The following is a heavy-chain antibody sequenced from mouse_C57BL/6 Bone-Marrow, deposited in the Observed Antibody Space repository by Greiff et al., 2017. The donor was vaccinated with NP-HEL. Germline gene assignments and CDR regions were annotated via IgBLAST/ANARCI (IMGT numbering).Heavy chain of an antibody. D-gene: IGHD2-13*01. J-gene: IGHJ2*01. CDR2: ISYDGSN. V-gene: IGHV3-6*01. CDR1: GYSITSGYY. CDR3: ARDDYYYFDY. Sequence: ESGPGLVKPSQSLSLTCSVTGYSITSGYYWNWIRQFPGNKLEWMGYISYDGSNNYNPSLKNRISITRDTSKNQLFLKLNSVTTEDTATYYCARDDYYYFDYWGQGTTLTVSS.